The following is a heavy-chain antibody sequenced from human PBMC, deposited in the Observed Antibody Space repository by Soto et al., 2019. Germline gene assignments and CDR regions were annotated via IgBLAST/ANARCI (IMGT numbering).Heavy chain of an antibody. Sequence: GGSLRLSCAASGFTFSSYGMHWVRQAPGKGLEWVAVIWYDGSNKYYADSVKGRFTISRDNSKNTVFLQMNSLRDEDTAVYYCVKPPVITASYYYYDMDVWGQGTTVTVSS. CDR2: IWYDGSNK. D-gene: IGHD4-4*01. CDR1: GFTFSSYG. V-gene: IGHV3-33*06. CDR3: VKPPVITASYYYYDMDV. J-gene: IGHJ6*02.